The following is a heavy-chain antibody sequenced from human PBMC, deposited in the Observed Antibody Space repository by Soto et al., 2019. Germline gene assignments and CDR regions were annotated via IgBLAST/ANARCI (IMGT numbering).Heavy chain of an antibody. CDR3: ARDDWVIRGAISLPFDF. D-gene: IGHD3-10*01. J-gene: IGHJ4*02. Sequence: GGSLRLSCAASGFTFSRYNMNWVRQAPGKGLEWVSYISSSSSMIYYADSVQGRFTISRDNAKNSLYLQMNSLRDEDTAVYSSARDDWVIRGAISLPFDFWGPGTLVTVSS. CDR1: GFTFSRYN. CDR2: ISSSSSMI. V-gene: IGHV3-48*02.